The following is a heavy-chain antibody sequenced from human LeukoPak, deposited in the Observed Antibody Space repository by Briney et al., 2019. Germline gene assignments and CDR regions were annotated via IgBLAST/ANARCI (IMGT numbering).Heavy chain of an antibody. D-gene: IGHD4-17*01. Sequence: SETLSLTCTVSGGSIISSDYHWGWVRQPPGKGLEWIGTIFYSGNTDYNPSLRSRVTISVDTSNNQFSLRLGSVTAADTAAYYCARVEYGEYAFDIWGQGTMVTVSS. J-gene: IGHJ3*02. CDR3: ARVEYGEYAFDI. CDR1: GGSIISSDYH. CDR2: IFYSGNT. V-gene: IGHV4-39*01.